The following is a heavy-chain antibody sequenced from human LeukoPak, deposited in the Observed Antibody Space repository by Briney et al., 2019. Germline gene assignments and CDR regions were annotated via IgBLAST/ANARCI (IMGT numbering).Heavy chain of an antibody. Sequence: GGSLRLSCAASGFTFSNHDMNWVRQAPGKRLEWVSSITSGRTYIYYADSVKGRFTISRDNAKNSLYLQMNSLRAEDTAVYYCARGEQSAQFDYWGQGTLVTVSS. CDR2: ITSGRTYI. V-gene: IGHV3-21*01. J-gene: IGHJ4*02. CDR1: GFTFSNHD. CDR3: ARGEQSAQFDY. D-gene: IGHD6-19*01.